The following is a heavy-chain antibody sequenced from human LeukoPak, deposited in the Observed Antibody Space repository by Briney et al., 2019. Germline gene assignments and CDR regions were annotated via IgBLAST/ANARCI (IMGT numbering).Heavy chain of an antibody. CDR1: GGTFSSYA. CDR2: IIPIFGTA. D-gene: IGHD6-13*01. V-gene: IGHV1-69*05. CDR3: AREEPYSSSWETGVFDY. Sequence: ASVKVSCKASGGTFSSYAISWVRQAPGRGLEWMGGIIPIFGTANYAQRFQGRVTITTDESTSTAYMELSSLRSDDTAVYYCAREEPYSSSWETGVFDYWGQGTLVTVSS. J-gene: IGHJ4*02.